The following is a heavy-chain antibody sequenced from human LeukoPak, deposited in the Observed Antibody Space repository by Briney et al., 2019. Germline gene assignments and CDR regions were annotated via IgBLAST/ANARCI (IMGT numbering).Heavy chain of an antibody. J-gene: IGHJ4*02. CDR2: IYHSGST. V-gene: IGHV4-38-2*02. CDR1: GYSISSGYY. Sequence: PSETLSLTCTVSGYSISSGYYWGWIRQPPGKGLEWIGSIYHSGSTYYNPSLKSRVTISVDTSKNQFSLKLSSVTAADTAVYYCARVRVYYDSSGYPPYYFDYWGQGTLVTVSS. D-gene: IGHD3-22*01. CDR3: ARVRVYYDSSGYPPYYFDY.